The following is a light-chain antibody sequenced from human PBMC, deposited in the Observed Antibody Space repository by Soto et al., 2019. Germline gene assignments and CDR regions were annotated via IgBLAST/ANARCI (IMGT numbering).Light chain of an antibody. Sequence: QSVLTQPRSVSGSPGQSVTISCTGTSSDVGYYNYVSWYQQHPGKAPKLIIYEVTDRPSGVSNRFSGSKSGNTASLTISGLQAEDEAEYYCSSYTNINTRACVFGTGTKVTV. V-gene: IGLV2-14*01. CDR2: EVT. CDR1: SSDVGYYNY. CDR3: SSYTNINTRACV. J-gene: IGLJ1*01.